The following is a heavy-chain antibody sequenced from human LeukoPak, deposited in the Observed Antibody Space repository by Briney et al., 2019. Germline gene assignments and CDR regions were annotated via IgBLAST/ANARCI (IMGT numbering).Heavy chain of an antibody. D-gene: IGHD5-12*01. V-gene: IGHV3-11*04. Sequence: GGSLRLSCVVSEFIFSDYYMSRIRQAPGKGLEWVSYISSSGSTTYYADSVEGRFTTSRDNAKNTLYLQMNSPRAEDTAVYYCARELHSGYDGEYGMDVWGQGTTVTVSS. CDR1: EFIFSDYY. J-gene: IGHJ6*02. CDR3: ARELHSGYDGEYGMDV. CDR2: ISSSGSTT.